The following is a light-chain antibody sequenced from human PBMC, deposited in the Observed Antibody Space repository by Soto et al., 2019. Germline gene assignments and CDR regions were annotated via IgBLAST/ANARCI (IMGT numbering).Light chain of an antibody. CDR2: KAS. CDR1: QTIFSW. Sequence: IPMTQSPSTLSASVGDRVSITCRASQTIFSWLAWYQQKPGKAPKVLIYKASSLERGVPSRYSGGGSGTEFTLTISGLQPDDFATYYCQQYNSFPYSFGQGTKLEIK. J-gene: IGKJ2*03. CDR3: QQYNSFPYS. V-gene: IGKV1-5*03.